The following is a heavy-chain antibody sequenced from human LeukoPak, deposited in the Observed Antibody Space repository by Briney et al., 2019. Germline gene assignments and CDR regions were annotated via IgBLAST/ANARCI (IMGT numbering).Heavy chain of an antibody. CDR3: AKDRESSSRPYFFDY. CDR2: IKGDGSAK. V-gene: IGHV3-7*03. CDR1: GFAFSDSW. Sequence: GGSLRLSCAASGFAFSDSWMTWIRQAPGKGLEWVAFIKGDGSAKKYVDSVKGRFTISRDNSKNTLYLQMNSLRAEDTAVYYCAKDRESSSRPYFFDYWGQGTLVTVSS. D-gene: IGHD6-6*01. J-gene: IGHJ4*02.